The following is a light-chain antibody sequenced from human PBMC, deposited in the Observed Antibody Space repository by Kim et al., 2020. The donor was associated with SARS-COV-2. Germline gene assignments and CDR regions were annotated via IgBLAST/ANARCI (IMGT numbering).Light chain of an antibody. Sequence: ATLNCKSSQTVLYDFNNKNYLAWYQQKLGQPPKLIIYWASIRQSGVPDRFSGSGSGTDFNLTISSLQAEDVAIYYCHQYYTIPLTFGGGTKVDIK. CDR3: HQYYTIPLT. V-gene: IGKV4-1*01. CDR1: QTVLYDFNNKNY. J-gene: IGKJ4*01. CDR2: WAS.